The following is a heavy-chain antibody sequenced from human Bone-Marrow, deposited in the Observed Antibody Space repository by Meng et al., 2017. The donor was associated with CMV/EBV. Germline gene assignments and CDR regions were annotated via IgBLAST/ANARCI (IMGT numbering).Heavy chain of an antibody. D-gene: IGHD4-17*01. CDR1: GGTFSSYA. V-gene: IGHV1-69*10. J-gene: IGHJ6*02. CDR2: IIPTLGPT. CDR3: ASLTRASDYPYYYYGMDV. Sequence: SVKVSCKASGGTFSSYAMNWVRQAPGQGLEWMGGIIPTLGPTNYAQNFQGRGTITADKSTSTAYMELSPVTAADSAVYFCASLTRASDYPYYYYGMDVWGPGTTVTVS.